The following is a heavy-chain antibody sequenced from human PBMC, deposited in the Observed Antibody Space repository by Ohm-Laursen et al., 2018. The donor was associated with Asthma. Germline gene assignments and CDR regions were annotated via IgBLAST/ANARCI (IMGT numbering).Heavy chain of an antibody. Sequence: SVKVSCKASGGTFSSYAISWVRQAPGQGLEWVGRMNSNSGDTNYGQKFAGRVTMTRDTSISTAYMELRSLISDDTAVYYCARESSSGSYYSWGQGTLVTVSS. J-gene: IGHJ4*02. CDR3: ARESSSGSYYS. CDR2: MNSNSGDT. V-gene: IGHV1-2*06. CDR1: GGTFSSYA. D-gene: IGHD1-26*01.